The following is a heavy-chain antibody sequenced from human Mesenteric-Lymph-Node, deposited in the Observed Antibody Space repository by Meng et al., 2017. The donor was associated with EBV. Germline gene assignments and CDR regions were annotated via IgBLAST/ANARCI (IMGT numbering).Heavy chain of an antibody. Sequence: QVQLQQWGAGLLKPSETLSLICAVYGGSFSRYYWSWIRQPPGKGLEWIGEINHSGSTNYNPSLKSRVTISVDTSKNQFSLKLSSVTAADTAVYYCARQGGVTSVTTIDYWGQGTLVTVAS. CDR2: INHSGST. V-gene: IGHV4-34*01. CDR3: ARQGGVTSVTTIDY. CDR1: GGSFSRYY. D-gene: IGHD4-17*01. J-gene: IGHJ4*02.